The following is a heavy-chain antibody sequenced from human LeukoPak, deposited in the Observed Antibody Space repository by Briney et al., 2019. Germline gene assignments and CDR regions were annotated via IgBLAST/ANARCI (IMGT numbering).Heavy chain of an antibody. CDR1: GFTFSSYA. D-gene: IGHD3-9*01. CDR3: AKWGDYDILTGYYVSDF. V-gene: IGHV3-23*01. Sequence: GGSLRLSCAASGFTFSSYAMSWVRQAPGKGLEWVSAITGSGDTTYYADSVKGRFTVSRDNSKNTLYVEMNTLRAEDTAVYYCAKWGDYDILTGYYVSDFWGQGTLVTVSS. CDR2: ITGSGDTT. J-gene: IGHJ4*02.